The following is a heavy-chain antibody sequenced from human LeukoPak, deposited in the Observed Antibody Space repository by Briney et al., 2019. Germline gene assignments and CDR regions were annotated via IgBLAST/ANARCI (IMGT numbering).Heavy chain of an antibody. CDR1: GFTFSSYA. D-gene: IGHD3-22*01. Sequence: GRSLRLSCAASGFTFSSYAMHWVRQAPGKGLEWVAVISYDGSNKYYADSVKGRFTISRDNSKNTLYLQMNSLRAEDTAVYYCARVGSSGYYWGYWGQGTLVTVSS. CDR2: ISYDGSNK. V-gene: IGHV3-30-3*01. CDR3: ARVGSSGYYWGY. J-gene: IGHJ4*02.